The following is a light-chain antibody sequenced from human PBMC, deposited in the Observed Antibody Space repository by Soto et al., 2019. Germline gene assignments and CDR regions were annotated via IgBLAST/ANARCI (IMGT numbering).Light chain of an antibody. Sequence: EIVMTQSPGTLSVSPGEGATLSCRASESVHANLAWYQQKPGQAPRLLIHGAATRATDVPARFSASGSGADYTLTIGSLPSEDIAIYYCQQYTAWPLTFGGGTKVEIK. CDR2: GAA. V-gene: IGKV3-15*01. CDR3: QQYTAWPLT. CDR1: ESVHAN. J-gene: IGKJ4*01.